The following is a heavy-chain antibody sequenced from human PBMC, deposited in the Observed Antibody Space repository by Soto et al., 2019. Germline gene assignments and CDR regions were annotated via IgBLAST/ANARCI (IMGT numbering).Heavy chain of an antibody. D-gene: IGHD3-22*01. J-gene: IGHJ4*02. Sequence: PGGSLRLSCAASGFTFSSYAMHWVRQAPGKGLEWVAVISYDGSNKYYVDSVKGRFTISRDNSKNTLDLQMNSLRAEDTAVFYCAKDTYYHDTSGYYTFDYWGQGT. CDR3: AKDTYYHDTSGYYTFDY. V-gene: IGHV3-30*04. CDR1: GFTFSSYA. CDR2: ISYDGSNK.